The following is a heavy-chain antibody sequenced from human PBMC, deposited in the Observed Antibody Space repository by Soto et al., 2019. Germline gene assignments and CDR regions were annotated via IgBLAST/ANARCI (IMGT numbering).Heavy chain of an antibody. Sequence: LRLSCAASGFTFSSYWMSWVRQAPGKGLEWVANIKQDGSEKYYVDSVKGRFTISRDNAKNSLYLQMNSLRAEDTAVYYCASEDWVQHYFDYWGQGTLVTVSA. J-gene: IGHJ4*02. CDR3: ASEDWVQHYFDY. V-gene: IGHV3-7*03. D-gene: IGHD5-18*01. CDR2: IKQDGSEK. CDR1: GFTFSSYW.